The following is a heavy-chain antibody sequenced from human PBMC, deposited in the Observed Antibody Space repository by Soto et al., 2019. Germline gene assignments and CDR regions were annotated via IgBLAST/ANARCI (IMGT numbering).Heavy chain of an antibody. CDR2: IYYSGTT. CDR1: GGSISGYY. V-gene: IGHV4-59*01. D-gene: IGHD3-10*01. J-gene: IGHJ4*02. Sequence: SQTLSLTCTVSGGSISGYYWSWIRQPPGKGLEWIGYIYYSGTTSYNPSLNSRVTMSVDTSKNQFSLKVNSVTAADTAVYYCARESYYGSGATVVAYWGQGTLVTVSS. CDR3: ARESYYGSGATVVAY.